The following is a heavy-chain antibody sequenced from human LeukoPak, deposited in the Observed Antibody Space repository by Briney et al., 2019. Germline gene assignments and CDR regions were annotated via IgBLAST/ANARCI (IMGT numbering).Heavy chain of an antibody. V-gene: IGHV3-21*01. CDR2: ISSSSSYI. Sequence: GGSLRLSCAASGFTFSSYSMNWVRQAPGKGLEWVSSISSSSSYIYYADSVEGRFTISRDNAKNSLYLQMNSLRAEDTAVYYCAREGYYDSSGYYYFKPFDYWGQGTLVTVSS. CDR3: AREGYYDSSGYYYFKPFDY. J-gene: IGHJ4*02. CDR1: GFTFSSYS. D-gene: IGHD3-22*01.